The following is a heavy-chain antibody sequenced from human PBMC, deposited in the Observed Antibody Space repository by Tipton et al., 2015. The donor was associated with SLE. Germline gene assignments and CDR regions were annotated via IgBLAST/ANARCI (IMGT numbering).Heavy chain of an antibody. J-gene: IGHJ6*02. Sequence: SLRLSCAASGFTFDDYAMHWVRQAPGKGLEWVSLISGDGGSTYYADSVKGRFTIYRDNSKNSLYLQMNSLRTEDTALYYCAKDLVVATPWSYYGMDVWGQGTTVSVSS. CDR2: ISGDGGST. D-gene: IGHD5-12*01. V-gene: IGHV3-43*02. CDR1: GFTFDDYA. CDR3: AKDLVVATPWSYYGMDV.